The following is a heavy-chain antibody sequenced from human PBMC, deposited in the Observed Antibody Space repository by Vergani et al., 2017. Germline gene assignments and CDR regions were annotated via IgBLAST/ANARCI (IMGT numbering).Heavy chain of an antibody. Sequence: QVQLVESGGGVVQPGRSLRLSCAASGFTFSSYGMHWVRKAPGKGLEWVAVIWYDGSNKYYADSVKGRYTISRDNSKNTLYLQMNSLRAEDTAVYYCARDESNYYDSSGPDYWGQGTLVTVSS. CDR3: ARDESNYYDSSGPDY. CDR1: GFTFSSYG. CDR2: IWYDGSNK. V-gene: IGHV3-33*01. D-gene: IGHD3-22*01. J-gene: IGHJ4*02.